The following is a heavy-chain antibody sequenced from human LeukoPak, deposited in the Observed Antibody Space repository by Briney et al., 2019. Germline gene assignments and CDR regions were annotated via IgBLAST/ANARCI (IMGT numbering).Heavy chain of an antibody. CDR2: MYHSGNT. CDR3: ARDRGTWNDDGFDY. D-gene: IGHD1-1*01. Sequence: SETLSLTCTVSGYSISSPYYWGWIRQPPGKGLEWIGSMYHSGNTYYNPSLKSRVTISVDTSKNQFSLKLNSVTAADTAVYFCARDRGTWNDDGFDYWGQGTLVTVSS. J-gene: IGHJ4*02. CDR1: GYSISSPYY. V-gene: IGHV4-38-2*02.